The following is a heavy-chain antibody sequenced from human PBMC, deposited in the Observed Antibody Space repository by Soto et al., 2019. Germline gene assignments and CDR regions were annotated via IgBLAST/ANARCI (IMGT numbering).Heavy chain of an antibody. Sequence: SVKVSCKASGGTFSTYTISWVRQAPGQGLEWMGRIIPMLGISNYAQKFQGRVTTTADKSTSTAYMELSSLRSEDTAVYHCVRESTTVVTLNAFDIWGQGTLVTVSS. CDR1: GGTFSTYT. V-gene: IGHV1-69*04. CDR2: IIPMLGIS. J-gene: IGHJ3*02. D-gene: IGHD4-17*01. CDR3: VRESTTVVTLNAFDI.